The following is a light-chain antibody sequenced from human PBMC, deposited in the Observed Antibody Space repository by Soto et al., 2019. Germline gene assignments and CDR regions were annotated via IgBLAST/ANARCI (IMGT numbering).Light chain of an antibody. J-gene: IGLJ1*01. CDR1: SSDVGGYNY. V-gene: IGLV2-14*01. CDR3: CSYTTSNTRQIV. CDR2: DVT. Sequence: VLNQPASGTGSPGQSITISCTGTSSDVGGYNYVSWYQQQPGKAPKFMIYDVTNRPSGVSNRFSGSKSGNTASLTISGLQAEDEADYYCCSYTTSNTRQIVFGTGTKVTGL.